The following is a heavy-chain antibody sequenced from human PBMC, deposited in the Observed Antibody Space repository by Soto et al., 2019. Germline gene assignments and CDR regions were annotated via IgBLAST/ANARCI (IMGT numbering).Heavy chain of an antibody. D-gene: IGHD3-3*01. CDR3: ACYDFWSGYQSYYYYYYMDV. Sequence: LVNGACKSSGGRKSVDTVSWVRKKKRKGLEWMGGIIPILGIANYAQKFQGRVTITADKSTSTAYMELSSLRSEDTAVYYCACYDFWSGYQSYYYYYYMDVWGKGTTVTVSS. CDR2: IIPILGIA. J-gene: IGHJ6*03. V-gene: IGHV1-69*02. CDR1: GGRKSVDT.